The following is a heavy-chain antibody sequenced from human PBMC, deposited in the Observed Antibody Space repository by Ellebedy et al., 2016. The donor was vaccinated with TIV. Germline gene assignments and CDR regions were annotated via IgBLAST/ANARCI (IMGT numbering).Heavy chain of an antibody. CDR2: INQGGRT. J-gene: IGHJ6*02. CDR3: ARGVPQMYYYAMDV. V-gene: IGHV4-34*01. D-gene: IGHD5-24*01. CDR1: VESSSNDF. Sequence: SETLSLTXGVYVESSSNDFWSWFRQPPGKRLEWIGEINQGGRTHYNPSLKSRVSISKDTSKKQFSLKLISVTAADTAVYYCARGVPQMYYYAMDVWGQGTTVTVSS.